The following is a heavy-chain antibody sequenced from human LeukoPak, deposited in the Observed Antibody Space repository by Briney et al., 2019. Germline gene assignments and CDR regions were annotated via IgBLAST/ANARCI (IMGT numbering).Heavy chain of an antibody. CDR1: GFTFSSFA. CDR3: AKVPPRDDSSGYYDY. V-gene: IGHV3-23*01. CDR2: ISGSGGST. J-gene: IGHJ4*02. D-gene: IGHD3-22*01. Sequence: GGSLRLSCAASGFTFSSFAMSWVRQAPGKGLEWVSGISGSGGSTYYAGSVKGRFTISRDNSKNTLFLQMNSLRAEDTAVYYCAKVPPRDDSSGYYDYWGQGTLVTVSS.